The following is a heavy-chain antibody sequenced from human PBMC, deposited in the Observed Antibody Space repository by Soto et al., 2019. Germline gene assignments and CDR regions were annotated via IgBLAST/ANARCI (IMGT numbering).Heavy chain of an antibody. V-gene: IGHV3-74*01. Sequence: EVQLVESGGGLVQPGGSLRLSCVASGFTFNIYWMHWVRQAPGKGLEWVSRIDNDGGATTYADSVKGRFTISRDNAKNTLFQQMNTRRVYDTAVYYGARQESYSSSWYGACDIWGQGTMVTVSS. D-gene: IGHD6-13*01. CDR3: ARQESYSSSWYGACDI. CDR2: IDNDGGAT. CDR1: GFTFNIYW. J-gene: IGHJ3*02.